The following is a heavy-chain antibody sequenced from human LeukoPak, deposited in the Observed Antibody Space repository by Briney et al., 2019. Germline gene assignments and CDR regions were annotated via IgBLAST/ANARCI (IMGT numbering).Heavy chain of an antibody. Sequence: ASVKVSCTASGYTFTSYYMHWVRQAPGQGLEWMGIINPSGGSTSYAQKFQGRVTMTRDMSTSTVYMELSSLRSEDTAVYYCAREPYYYYMDVWGKGTTVTVSS. CDR2: INPSGGST. V-gene: IGHV1-46*01. CDR3: AREPYYYYMDV. CDR1: GYTFTSYY. J-gene: IGHJ6*03.